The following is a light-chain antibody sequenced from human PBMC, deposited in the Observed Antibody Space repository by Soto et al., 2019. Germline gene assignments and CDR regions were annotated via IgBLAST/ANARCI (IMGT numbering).Light chain of an antibody. CDR2: DVS. V-gene: IGLV2-14*01. Sequence: QSVLTQPASVSGSPGQSITISCTGTSSDVGGYNYVSWYQQHPGKAPKLMIYDVSNRPSGVSNRFSGSKSGNTASLTISGLQAEDEAEYYCSSSTRSSMSSYVFGTGTKLNVL. CDR3: SSSTRSSMSSYV. CDR1: SSDVGGYNY. J-gene: IGLJ1*01.